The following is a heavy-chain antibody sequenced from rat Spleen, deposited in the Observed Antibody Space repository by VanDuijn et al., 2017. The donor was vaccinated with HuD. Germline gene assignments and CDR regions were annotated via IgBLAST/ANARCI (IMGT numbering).Heavy chain of an antibody. CDR3: ARHPTYYGFDGDWFAC. J-gene: IGHJ2*01. D-gene: IGHD1-9*01. Sequence: EVQLVESGGGLVQSGRSMKLSCAVSGLTFNNYYMAWVRQAPTKGLEWVASVSHDGVNTYYRDSVKGRFTISRDNAKSTLYLQMDSLRSEDTATYYCARHPTYYGFDGDWFACWGQGVMVTVSS. V-gene: IGHV5-25*01. CDR2: VSHDGVNT. CDR1: GLTFNNYY.